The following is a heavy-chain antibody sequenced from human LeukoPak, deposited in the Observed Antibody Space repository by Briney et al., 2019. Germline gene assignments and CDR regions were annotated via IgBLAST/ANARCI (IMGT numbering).Heavy chain of an antibody. CDR2: IYYSGIT. J-gene: IGHJ6*02. V-gene: IGHV4-59*01. CDR3: ARDSPPKNIAVAAPAGYYGMDV. D-gene: IGHD6-19*01. Sequence: PSETLSLTCTVSGGSISSYYGSWIRQPPGKGLEWIGYIYYSGITNYNTSLKSRVTISVDTSKNQFSLKLSSVTAADTAVYYCARDSPPKNIAVAAPAGYYGMDVWGQGPTVTVSS. CDR1: GGSISSYY.